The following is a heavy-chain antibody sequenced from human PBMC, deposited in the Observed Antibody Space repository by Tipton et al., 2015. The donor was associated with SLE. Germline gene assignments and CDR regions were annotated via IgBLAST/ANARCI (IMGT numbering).Heavy chain of an antibody. CDR1: GFTFSSYG. D-gene: IGHD1-26*01. V-gene: IGHV3-23*01. CDR3: AKTWEYYFHMDV. J-gene: IGHJ6*03. Sequence: SLRLSCAASGFTFSSYGMSWVRQAPGKGLEWVSCISSSDGRTYYADSVKGRFTISRDNSKNTLYLQMNSLRAEDTAVYYCAKTWEYYFHMDVWGKGTTVTVS. CDR2: ISSSDGRT.